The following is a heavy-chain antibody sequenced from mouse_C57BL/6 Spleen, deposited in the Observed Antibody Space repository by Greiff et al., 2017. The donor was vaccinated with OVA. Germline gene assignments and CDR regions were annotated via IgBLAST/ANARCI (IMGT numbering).Heavy chain of an antibody. V-gene: IGHV1-26*01. CDR2: INPNNGGT. D-gene: IGHD1-1*01. CDR1: GYTFTDYY. CDR3: ARSRYYGFAY. J-gene: IGHJ3*01. Sequence: VQLQQSGPELVKPGASVKISCKASGYTFTDYYMNWVKQSHGKSLEWIGDINPNNGGTSYNQKFKGKATLTVDKSSSTAYMELRSLTSEDSAVYYCARSRYYGFAYWGQGTLVTVSA.